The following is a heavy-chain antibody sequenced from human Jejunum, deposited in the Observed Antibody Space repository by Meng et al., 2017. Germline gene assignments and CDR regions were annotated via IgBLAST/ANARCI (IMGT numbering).Heavy chain of an antibody. V-gene: IGHV3-74*01. CDR1: GFSFSTHW. D-gene: IGHD4/OR15-4a*01. CDR2: ITSDWSAT. Sequence: GESLKIPREASGFSFSTHWMHWVRRTPGKGLQWVSRITSDWSATTYVDSVKGRFTTSRDNAKNTLYLQMNSLGAEDTAVYYCVRDPLVYGATFENWGQGTLVTVSS. J-gene: IGHJ4*02. CDR3: VRDPLVYGATFEN.